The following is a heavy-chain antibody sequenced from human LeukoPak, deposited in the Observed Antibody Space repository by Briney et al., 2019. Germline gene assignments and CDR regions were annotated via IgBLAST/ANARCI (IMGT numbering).Heavy chain of an antibody. J-gene: IGHJ5*02. Sequence: ASVKVSCKVSGYTFTGYYMHWVRQAPGQGLEWMGWINPNSGGTNYAQKFQGRVTMTRDTSISTAYMELSRLRSDDTAVYYCARVVVVPAAPSNWFDPWGQGTLVTVSS. CDR2: INPNSGGT. D-gene: IGHD2-2*01. CDR3: ARVVVVPAAPSNWFDP. V-gene: IGHV1-2*02. CDR1: GYTFTGYY.